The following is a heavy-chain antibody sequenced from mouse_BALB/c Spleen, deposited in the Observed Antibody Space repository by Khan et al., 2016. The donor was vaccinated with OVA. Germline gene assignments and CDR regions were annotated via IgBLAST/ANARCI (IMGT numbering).Heavy chain of an antibody. V-gene: IGHV2-6-1*01. D-gene: IGHD2-10*01. CDR3: ARQPYYHYYVMDY. CDR2: IWSDGST. CDR1: GFSLSSYC. J-gene: IGHJ4*01. Sequence: QVQLKESGPGLVAPSQSLSITCTISGFSLSSYCIHWVRQPPGQGLEWLVVIWSDGSTTYNSTLKSRLSITKDNSKSQVFLKMNSLQTDDTAIYYCARQPYYHYYVMDYWGQGTSITVSS.